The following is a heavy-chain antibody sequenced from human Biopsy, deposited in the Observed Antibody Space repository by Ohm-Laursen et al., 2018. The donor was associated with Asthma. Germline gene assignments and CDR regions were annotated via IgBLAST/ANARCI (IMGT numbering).Heavy chain of an antibody. J-gene: IGHJ5*01. D-gene: IGHD2-2*01. V-gene: IGHV4-31*03. CDR2: INYSGTT. CDR1: YGSITSGGYY. Sequence: TLSLTCTVSYGSITSGGYYWTWIRQHPGKGLEWIGYINYSGTTYYNPSLKSRVTIAVETSKNQFSLTLTSVTAADTALYYCARDLAGHCTSASCYGFDSWGQEAQVTVSS. CDR3: ARDLAGHCTSASCYGFDS.